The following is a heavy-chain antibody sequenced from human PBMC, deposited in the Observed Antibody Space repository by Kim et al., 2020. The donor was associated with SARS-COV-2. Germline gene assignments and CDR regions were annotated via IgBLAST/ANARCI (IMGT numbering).Heavy chain of an antibody. J-gene: IGHJ4*02. V-gene: IGHV3-23*01. CDR2: ISGSGGST. D-gene: IGHD2-2*01. CDR1: GFTFSSYA. Sequence: GGSLRLSCAASGFTFSSYAMSWVRQAPGKGLEWVSAISGSGGSTYYADSVKGRFTISRDNSKNTLYLQMNSLRAEDTAVYYCAKDAWGGYCSSTSFCPVDYWGQGTLVTVSS. CDR3: AKDAWGGYCSSTSFCPVDY.